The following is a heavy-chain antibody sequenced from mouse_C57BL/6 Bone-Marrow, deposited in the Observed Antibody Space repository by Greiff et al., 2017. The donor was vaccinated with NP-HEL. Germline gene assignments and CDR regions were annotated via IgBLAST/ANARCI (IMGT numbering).Heavy chain of an antibody. Sequence: EVKLQQPGPELVKPGASVKISCKASGYSFTDYNMNWVKQSNGKSLEWIGVINPNYGTTSYNQKFKGKATLTVDQSSNTAYMQLNSLTSEGSAGYYCASGRGGWYFDVWGTGTTVSVSS. V-gene: IGHV1-39*01. J-gene: IGHJ1*03. CDR2: INPNYGTT. D-gene: IGHD4-1*01. CDR3: ASGRGGWYFDV. CDR1: GYSFTDYN.